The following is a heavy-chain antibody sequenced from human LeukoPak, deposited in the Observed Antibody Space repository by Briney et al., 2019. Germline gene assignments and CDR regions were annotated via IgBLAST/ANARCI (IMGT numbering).Heavy chain of an antibody. D-gene: IGHD1-26*01. J-gene: IGHJ4*02. CDR2: IKQNGSEK. V-gene: IGHV3-7*01. CDR3: ARAGGSYRFDY. CDR1: GFTFSSYW. Sequence: GGSLRLSCAASGFTFSSYWMSWVRQAPGKGLEWVANIKQNGSEKYYVDSVKGRFTISRDNAKNSLYLQMNSLRAEDTAVYYCARAGGSYRFDYWGQGTLVTVSS.